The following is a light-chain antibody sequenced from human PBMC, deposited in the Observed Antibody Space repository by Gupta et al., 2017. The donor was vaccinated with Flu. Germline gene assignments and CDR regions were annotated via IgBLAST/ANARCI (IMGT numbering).Light chain of an antibody. V-gene: IGKV3-20*01. Sequence: DIVLTQSPGTLSLSPGERATLSCRVSQSIASTYLAWYQQKPGQAPRLLIYGASTRATGIPDRFSGSGSGTDFTLTISRLEPEDFAVYYCQQYDDSSYSFGQGTKLEIK. J-gene: IGKJ2*03. CDR3: QQYDDSSYS. CDR2: GAS. CDR1: QSIASTY.